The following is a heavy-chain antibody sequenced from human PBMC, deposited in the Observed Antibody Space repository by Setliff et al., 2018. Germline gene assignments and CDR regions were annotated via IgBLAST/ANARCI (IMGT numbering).Heavy chain of an antibody. Sequence: SVKVSCKASGYTFTSSGISWVRQAPGQGLEWMGGFIPSFGTANYARKFQGRVTVTADESTSTAYMELSSLRSEDTAAYYCARGSVEYSRGWYYFDYWAQGTLVTVSS. CDR3: ARGSVEYSRGWYYFDY. CDR1: GYTFTSSG. J-gene: IGHJ4*02. D-gene: IGHD6-19*01. CDR2: FIPSFGTA. V-gene: IGHV1-69*13.